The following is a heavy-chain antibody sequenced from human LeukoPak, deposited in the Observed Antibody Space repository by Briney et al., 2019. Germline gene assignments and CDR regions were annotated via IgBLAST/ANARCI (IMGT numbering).Heavy chain of an antibody. V-gene: IGHV3-11*01. CDR1: RFTFSDYY. D-gene: IGHD2-15*01. CDR3: ARDGRYCSGGSCSRAFDI. CDR2: ISNSGSST. Sequence: GGSLRLSCAASRFTFSDYYMVWIRQAPGKGLEWVSYISNSGSSTYYADSVKGRFTISRHNSKNTLYLQMNSLRAEDTAVYYCARDGRYCSGGSCSRAFDIWGQGTMVTVSS. J-gene: IGHJ3*02.